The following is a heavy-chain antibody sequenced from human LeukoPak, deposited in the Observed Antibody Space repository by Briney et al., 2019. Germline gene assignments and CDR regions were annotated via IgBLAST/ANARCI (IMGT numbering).Heavy chain of an antibody. J-gene: IGHJ4*02. CDR3: ASSFYGSRSYHRPLDS. CDR1: GYSFTSYW. Sequence: GESLKISCKGSGYSFTSYWIGWVRQMPGKGLEWMGIIYPGDSDVRYSPSFQGQVTISADKSISTAYLQWSSLKASDTAMYYCASSFYGSRSYHRPLDSWGQGTLVTVSS. D-gene: IGHD3-10*01. CDR2: IYPGDSDV. V-gene: IGHV5-51*01.